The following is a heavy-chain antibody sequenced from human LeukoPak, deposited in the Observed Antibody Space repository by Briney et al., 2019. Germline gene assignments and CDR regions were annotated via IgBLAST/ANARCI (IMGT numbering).Heavy chain of an antibody. Sequence: SETLSLTCTVSGGSISSSSYYWGWIRQPPGKGLEWIGSIYYSGSTYYNPSLKSRLTISVDTSRNQFSLKLISVTAADTAVYYCARSTPSGYSYGSFNYWGQGTLVTVSS. J-gene: IGHJ4*02. D-gene: IGHD5-18*01. V-gene: IGHV4-39*07. CDR2: IYYSGST. CDR3: ARSTPSGYSYGSFNY. CDR1: GGSISSSSYY.